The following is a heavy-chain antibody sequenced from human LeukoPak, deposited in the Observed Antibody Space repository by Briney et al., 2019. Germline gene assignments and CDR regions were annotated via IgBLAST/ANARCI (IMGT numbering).Heavy chain of an antibody. CDR2: INPRSGGT. Sequence: ASVKVSCKASGYTYTGYYMHWVRQAPGQGPEWMGWINPRSGGTNYAQKFQGRVTMIRDTSITTAYMELSGLRPDDTAVYYCAKDLTLGGNVNDCWGQGTLVTVSS. CDR3: AKDLTLGGNVNDC. V-gene: IGHV1-2*02. D-gene: IGHD3-10*01. J-gene: IGHJ4*02. CDR1: GYTYTGYY.